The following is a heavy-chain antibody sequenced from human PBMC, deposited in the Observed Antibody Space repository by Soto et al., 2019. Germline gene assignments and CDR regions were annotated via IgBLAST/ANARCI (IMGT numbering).Heavy chain of an antibody. CDR1: GYTFTGYY. J-gene: IGHJ3*02. CDR2: INPNSGGT. D-gene: IGHD2-15*01. V-gene: IGHV1-2*04. Sequence: ASVKVSCKASGYTFTGYYMHWVRQAPGQGLEWMGRINPNSGGTNYAQKFQGWVTMTRDTSISTAYMELSRLRSDDTAVYYCAREGNRFCSGGSCYTNGRAFDIGGQGTMVTVSS. CDR3: AREGNRFCSGGSCYTNGRAFDI.